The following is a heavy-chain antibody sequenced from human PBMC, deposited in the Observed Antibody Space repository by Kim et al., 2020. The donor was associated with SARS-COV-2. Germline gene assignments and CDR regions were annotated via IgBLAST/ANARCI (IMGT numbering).Heavy chain of an antibody. J-gene: IGHJ4*02. D-gene: IGHD1-26*01. V-gene: IGHV3-30*01. CDR3: AREAPRMGNFDY. Sequence: YADSVKGRFTISRDNSKNTLYLQMNSLRAEDTAVYYCAREAPRMGNFDYWGQGTLVTVSS.